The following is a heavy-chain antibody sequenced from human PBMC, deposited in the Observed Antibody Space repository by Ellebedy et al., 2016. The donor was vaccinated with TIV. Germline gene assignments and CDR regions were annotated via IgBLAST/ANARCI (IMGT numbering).Heavy chain of an antibody. CDR1: GFTVSASY. CDR3: ASPGYYGPFDH. Sequence: PGGSLRLSCEASGFTVSASYLSWVRQAPGKGLEWVSTIYSGGSTNYADSVKGRFTISRHSSKNMLYLQMNALRFEDTAVYYCASPGYYGPFDHWGRGTLVTVSS. CDR2: IYSGGST. V-gene: IGHV3-53*04. D-gene: IGHD3-3*01. J-gene: IGHJ4*02.